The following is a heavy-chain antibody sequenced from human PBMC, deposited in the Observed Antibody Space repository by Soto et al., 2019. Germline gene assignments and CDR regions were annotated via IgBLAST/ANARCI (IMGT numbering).Heavy chain of an antibody. J-gene: IGHJ4*02. V-gene: IGHV2-5*01. CDR3: AHRPSGWYLFDY. D-gene: IGHD6-19*01. CDR1: GFSLSTSGLG. Sequence: QITFKESGPTLVKPTQTLTLTCTFSGFSLSTSGLGVGWIRQPPGKALEWLALIYWNDDKRYSPSLKARHTITKDTSKNQVVLTMTNMDPVDTATYYCAHRPSGWYLFDYWGQGTLVTVSS. CDR2: IYWNDDK.